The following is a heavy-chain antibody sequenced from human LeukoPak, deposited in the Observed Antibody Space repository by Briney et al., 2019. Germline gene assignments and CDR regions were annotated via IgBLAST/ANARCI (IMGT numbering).Heavy chain of an antibody. CDR2: IKSKTDGGTT. V-gene: IGHV3-15*01. CDR3: TTGKWNSGYCFDY. CDR1: GFTFSGFA. D-gene: IGHD3-22*01. J-gene: IGHJ4*02. Sequence: GGSLRLSCAASGFTFSGFAMSWVRQAPGKGLEWVGRIKSKTDGGTTDYAAPVKGRFTISRDDSKNTLYLQMNSLKTEGTAVYYCTTGKWNSGYCFDYWGQGTLVTVSS.